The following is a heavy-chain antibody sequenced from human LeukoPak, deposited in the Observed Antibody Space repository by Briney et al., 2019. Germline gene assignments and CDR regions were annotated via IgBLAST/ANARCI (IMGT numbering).Heavy chain of an antibody. Sequence: GGSLRLSCAASGFTFDDYAMHWVRQAPGKGLESVSLISGDGGSTYYADSVKGRFTISRDNSKNSLYLQMNSLRTEDTALYYCAKNPLWFGETEYYFDYWGQGTLVTVSS. J-gene: IGHJ4*02. CDR1: GFTFDDYA. CDR2: ISGDGGST. D-gene: IGHD3-10*01. V-gene: IGHV3-43*02. CDR3: AKNPLWFGETEYYFDY.